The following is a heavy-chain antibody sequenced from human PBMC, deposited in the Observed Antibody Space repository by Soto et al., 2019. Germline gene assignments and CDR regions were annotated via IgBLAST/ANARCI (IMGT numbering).Heavy chain of an antibody. D-gene: IGHD3-10*01. CDR2: ISWNSGSI. V-gene: IGHV3-9*01. J-gene: IGHJ5*02. CDR3: AKAKGSLLYTWFDP. CDR1: GFTFDDYA. Sequence: GGSLRLSCAASGFTFDDYAMHWVRQAPGKGLEWVSGISWNSGSIGYADSVKGRFTISRDNAKNSLYLQMNSLRAEDTALYYCAKAKGSLLYTWFDPWGQGT.